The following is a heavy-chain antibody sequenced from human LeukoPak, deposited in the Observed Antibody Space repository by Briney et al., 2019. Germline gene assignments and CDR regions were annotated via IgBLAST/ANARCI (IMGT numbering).Heavy chain of an antibody. J-gene: IGHJ5*02. D-gene: IGHD6-19*01. Sequence: PGGSLRLSCAASGFTFSSYGMHWVRQAPGKGLEWVAVISYDGSNKYYADSVKGRFTISRDNSKNTLYLQMNSLRAEDTAVYYCARDSEKAVADPNWFDPWGQGTLVTVSS. CDR2: ISYDGSNK. CDR3: ARDSEKAVADPNWFDP. CDR1: GFTFSSYG. V-gene: IGHV3-30*03.